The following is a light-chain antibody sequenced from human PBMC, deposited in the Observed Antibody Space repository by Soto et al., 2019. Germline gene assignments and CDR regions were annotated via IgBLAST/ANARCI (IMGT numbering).Light chain of an antibody. CDR1: QDITSY. Sequence: IQLTQSPSFLSASVGDRVTITCRASQDITSYLAWYQQKPGKAPTLLIYTPSTLQSGVPSRFSGSGSGTEFTLTITSLQPEDFATYYCQHLNSYPLTFGGGTKVEIK. V-gene: IGKV1-9*01. CDR2: TPS. CDR3: QHLNSYPLT. J-gene: IGKJ4*01.